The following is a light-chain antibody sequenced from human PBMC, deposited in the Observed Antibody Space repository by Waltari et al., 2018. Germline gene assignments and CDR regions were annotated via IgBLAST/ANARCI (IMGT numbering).Light chain of an antibody. J-gene: IGKJ1*01. V-gene: IGKV1-27*01. CDR2: ATS. CDR1: QGISNY. Sequence: DIQMTQSPSSLSASVGDRVTITCRESQGISNYLAWYQQKPGKVPQLLIYATSTLQSGVPSRFSGSGSGTEFTLTISSLQPEDVATYYCQKYNSGLRTFGQGTKVEIK. CDR3: QKYNSGLRT.